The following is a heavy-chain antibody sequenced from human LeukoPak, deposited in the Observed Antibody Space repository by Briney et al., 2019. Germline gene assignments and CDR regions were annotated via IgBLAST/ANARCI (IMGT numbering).Heavy chain of an antibody. CDR3: VKDPSGVDP. J-gene: IGHJ5*02. Sequence: GGSLRLSCAASQFTFRNYAMSWVRQAPGKGLEWVAAITGSGTNTYYSDSVKGRFVISRDNSKNTFFLYVNNLRAEDTAVYYCVKDPSGVDPWGQGTLVTVSS. V-gene: IGHV3-23*01. CDR1: QFTFRNYA. CDR2: ITGSGTNT.